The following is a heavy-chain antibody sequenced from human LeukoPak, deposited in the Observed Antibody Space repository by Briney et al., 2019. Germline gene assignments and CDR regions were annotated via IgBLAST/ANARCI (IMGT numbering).Heavy chain of an antibody. CDR1: GITLSNYG. D-gene: IGHD3-10*01. CDR3: AKRGVVIRVFLVGFHKEAYYFDS. J-gene: IGHJ4*02. V-gene: IGHV3-23*01. CDR2: LSGSGGGT. Sequence: GGSLRLSCAVSGITLSNYGMSWVRQAPGKGLEWVAGLSGSGGGTNYADSVQGRFTISRDNPKNTLYLQMHSLRAEDTAVYFCAKRGVVIRVFLVGFHKEAYYFDSWGQGALVTVSS.